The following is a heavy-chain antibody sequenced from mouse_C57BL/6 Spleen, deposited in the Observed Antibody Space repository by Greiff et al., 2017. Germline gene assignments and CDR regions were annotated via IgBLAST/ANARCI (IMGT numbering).Heavy chain of an antibody. CDR3: ATPYSYSTFPDFDY. CDR2: IDPSGSNT. D-gene: IGHD2-10*01. J-gene: IGHJ2*01. CDR1: GYTFTSYW. Sequence: QVQLQQPGAELVRPGTSVKLSCKASGYTFTSYWMHWVKQRPGQGLEWIGVIDPSGSNTNYNQKFKGKATLTVDTSSSTAYMQLSSLTSEDSAVYYGATPYSYSTFPDFDYWGQVATLTVAS. V-gene: IGHV1-59*01.